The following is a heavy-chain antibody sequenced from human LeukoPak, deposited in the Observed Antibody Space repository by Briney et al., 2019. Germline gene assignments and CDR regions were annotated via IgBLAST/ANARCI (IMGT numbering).Heavy chain of an antibody. CDR2: TYHTGST. V-gene: IGHV4-39*07. Sequence: SETLSLTCTVSGGSISSSSYYWGWIRQPPGKGLEWIGETYHTGSTNYNPSLKSRVTISVDKSKNQFSLKLSSVTAADTAVYYCARDVGARLPGYWGQGTLVTVSS. J-gene: IGHJ4*02. CDR1: GGSISSSSYY. D-gene: IGHD6-6*01. CDR3: ARDVGARLPGY.